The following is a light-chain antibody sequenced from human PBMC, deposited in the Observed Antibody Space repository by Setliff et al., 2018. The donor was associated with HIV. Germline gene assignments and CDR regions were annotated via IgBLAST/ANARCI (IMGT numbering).Light chain of an antibody. CDR2: EVT. CDR3: SSYVGSSTYV. V-gene: IGLV2-14*01. Sequence: QSALTQPASVSGSPGQSITISCTGTSSDIGGYNYVSWYQHHPGKAPKLIIFEVTNRPSGVSARFSGSKSGNTASLTISGLQSEDEADYYCSSYVGSSTYVFGTGTKVTVL. CDR1: SSDIGGYNY. J-gene: IGLJ1*01.